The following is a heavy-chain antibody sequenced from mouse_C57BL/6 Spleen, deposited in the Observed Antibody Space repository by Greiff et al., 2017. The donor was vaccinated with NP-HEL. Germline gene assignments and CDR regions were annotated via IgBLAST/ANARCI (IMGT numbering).Heavy chain of an antibody. CDR3: ARDGDY. V-gene: IGHV3-6*01. CDR2: ISYDGSN. Sequence: EVQLQESGPGLVKPSQSLSLTCSVTGYSITSGYYWNWIRQFPGNKLEWMGYISYDGSNNYNPSLKNRISITRDTSKNQFCLKLNSVTTEDTATYYCARDGDYWGQGTSVTVSS. CDR1: GYSITSGYY. J-gene: IGHJ4*01.